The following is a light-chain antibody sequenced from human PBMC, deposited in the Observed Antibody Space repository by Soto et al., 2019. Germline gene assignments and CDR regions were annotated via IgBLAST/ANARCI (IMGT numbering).Light chain of an antibody. J-gene: IGLJ1*01. CDR1: RRDVGGYNY. V-gene: IGLV2-14*01. CDR2: EVS. CDR3: SSYTSSSNYV. Sequence: QSALTQPASVSGSPGQSITISCTGTRRDVGGYNYVSWYQQHPAKAPKLMIFEVSNRPSGISNRFSGSKSGYTASLTISGLQAEDEADYYCSSYTSSSNYVFGTGTKLTVL.